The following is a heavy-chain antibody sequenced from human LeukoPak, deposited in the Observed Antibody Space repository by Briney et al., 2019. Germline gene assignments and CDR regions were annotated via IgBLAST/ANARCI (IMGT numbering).Heavy chain of an antibody. Sequence: SETLSLTCTVSGASISTYDWSWIRQPPRKGLELIGYIYYSGSPNHNPSLKSRVTISVDTSKNPFSLKLSSVTAADTAVYYCARARDPGSFNRAFDFWGQGTLVTVSS. J-gene: IGHJ4*02. D-gene: IGHD3-10*01. CDR2: IYYSGSP. CDR3: ARARDPGSFNRAFDF. CDR1: GASISTYD. V-gene: IGHV4-59*01.